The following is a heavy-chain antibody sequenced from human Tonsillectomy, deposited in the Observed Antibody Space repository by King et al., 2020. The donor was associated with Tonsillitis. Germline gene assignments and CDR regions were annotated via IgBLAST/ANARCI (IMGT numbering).Heavy chain of an antibody. Sequence: QLVQSGAEVKKPGASVKVSCKVSGYTLTEVSMHWVRQAPGKGLEWMGGFDPEDGETMYAQKFQGGVTMTEDTSTDTAYMELSSLRSEDTAVYYCAIRVATIRAFDYWGQGTLVTVSS. CDR1: GYTLTEVS. J-gene: IGHJ4*02. V-gene: IGHV1-24*01. CDR3: AIRVATIRAFDY. D-gene: IGHD5-12*01. CDR2: FDPEDGET.